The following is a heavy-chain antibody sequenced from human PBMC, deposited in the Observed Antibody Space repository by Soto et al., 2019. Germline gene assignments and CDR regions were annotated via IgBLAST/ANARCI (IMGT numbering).Heavy chain of an antibody. J-gene: IGHJ5*01. CDR2: ISTYNGNT. CDR1: GYTFLSYG. CDR3: VRLIGNSWLDS. Sequence: GASVKVSCKASGYTFLSYGVSCVRQAPGQGLEWLGWISTYNGNTNYAQKLQGRVTMTRDTSNNQLSLQLNSVTPDDTAVYYCVRLIGNSWLDSWGQGTLVTVSS. D-gene: IGHD3-16*01. V-gene: IGHV1-18*01.